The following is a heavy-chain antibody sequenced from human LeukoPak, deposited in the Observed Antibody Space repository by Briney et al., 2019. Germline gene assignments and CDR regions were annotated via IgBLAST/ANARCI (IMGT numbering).Heavy chain of an antibody. V-gene: IGHV4-39*07. CDR1: GGSISSSSYY. D-gene: IGHD3-22*01. CDR2: TYYSGST. Sequence: SETLSLTCTVSGGSISSSSYYWGWIRQPPGKGLEWTGSTYYSGSTYYNPSLKSRVTISVDTSKNQFSLKLSSVTAADTAVYYCAREVDSSGSLSYWGQGTLVTVSS. CDR3: AREVDSSGSLSY. J-gene: IGHJ4*02.